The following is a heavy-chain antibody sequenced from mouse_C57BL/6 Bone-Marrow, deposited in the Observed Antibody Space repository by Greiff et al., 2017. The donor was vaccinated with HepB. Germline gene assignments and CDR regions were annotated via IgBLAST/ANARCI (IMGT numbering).Heavy chain of an antibody. CDR3: TTTYGNYWYFDV. CDR2: IDPEDGDT. CDR1: GFNIKDYY. D-gene: IGHD2-1*01. Sequence: VQLQQPGAELVRPGASVKLSCTASGFNIKDYYMHWVKQRPEQGLEWIGRIDPEDGDTEYAPKFQGKATMTADTSSNTAYLQLSSLTAEDTAVYYCTTTYGNYWYFDVWGTGTTVTVSS. J-gene: IGHJ1*03. V-gene: IGHV14-1*01.